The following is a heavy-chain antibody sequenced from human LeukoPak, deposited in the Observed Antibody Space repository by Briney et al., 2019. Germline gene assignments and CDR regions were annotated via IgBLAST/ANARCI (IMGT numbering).Heavy chain of an antibody. CDR2: ISRSGDTI. D-gene: IGHD3-10*01. CDR1: GFTFDDYA. Sequence: GGSLRLSCAASGFTFDDYAMHWVRQAPGKGLEWVSYISRSGDTIYFADSVKGRFTISRDNAKNSLYLQMSSLRAEDTAVYYCARDYASDYWGQGTLVTVSS. J-gene: IGHJ4*02. CDR3: ARDYASDY. V-gene: IGHV3-48*03.